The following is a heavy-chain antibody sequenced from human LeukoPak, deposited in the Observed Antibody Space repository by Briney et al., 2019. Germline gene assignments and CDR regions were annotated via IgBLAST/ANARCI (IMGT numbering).Heavy chain of an antibody. CDR2: ISGSGGST. CDR3: AKVLALLSSFDY. Sequence: GGSLRLSCAASGFTFSSYTMNWVRQAPGKGLEWVSAISGSGGSTYYADSVKGRFTISRDNSKNTLYLQMNSLRAEDTAVYYCAKVLALLSSFDYWGQGTLVTVSS. V-gene: IGHV3-23*01. J-gene: IGHJ4*02. D-gene: IGHD2-15*01. CDR1: GFTFSSYT.